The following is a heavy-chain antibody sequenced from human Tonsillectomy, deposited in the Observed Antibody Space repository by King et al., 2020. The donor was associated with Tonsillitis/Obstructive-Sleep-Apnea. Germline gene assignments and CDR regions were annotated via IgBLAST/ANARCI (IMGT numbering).Heavy chain of an antibody. CDR2: ISWNSGSI. CDR1: GFTFDEYA. CDR3: TKAVGTTVTAYFDY. J-gene: IGHJ4*02. V-gene: IGHV3-9*01. D-gene: IGHD4-17*01. Sequence: VQLVESGGGLVQPGRSLRLSCAASGFTFDEYAMHWVRQAPGEGLEWVSGISWNSGSIVYADSVKGRFPISRDNAKNSLYLQMISLRSEDTALYYCTKAVGTTVTAYFDYWGQGTLVTVSS.